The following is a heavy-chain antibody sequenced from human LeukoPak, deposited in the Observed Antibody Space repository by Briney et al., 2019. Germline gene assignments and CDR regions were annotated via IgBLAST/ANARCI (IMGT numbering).Heavy chain of an antibody. V-gene: IGHV3-21*01. Sequence: GGSLRLSCAASGFTFSGSNLNWGRQAPGKGLEWVSSISTSSSYIYYGDSVRGRFTISRDNAKNSLYLQMNRLRAEDTAVYYCARGGVFSSGWYVDYWGQGTLVSVSS. CDR1: GFTFSGSN. D-gene: IGHD6-19*01. J-gene: IGHJ4*02. CDR2: ISTSSSYI. CDR3: ARGGVFSSGWYVDY.